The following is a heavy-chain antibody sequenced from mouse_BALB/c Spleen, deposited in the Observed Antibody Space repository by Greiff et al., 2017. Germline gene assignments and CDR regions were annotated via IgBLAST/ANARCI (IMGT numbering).Heavy chain of an antibody. CDR3: ARADYGNFFDY. Sequence: EVKLMESGGGLVQPGGSRKLSCAASGFTFSSFGMHWVRQAPEKGLEWVAYISSGSSTIYYADTVKGRFTISRDNPKNTLFLQMTSLRSEDTAMYYCARADYGNFFDYWGQGTTLTVSS. CDR1: GFTFSSFG. CDR2: ISSGSSTI. V-gene: IGHV5-17*02. D-gene: IGHD2-1*01. J-gene: IGHJ2*01.